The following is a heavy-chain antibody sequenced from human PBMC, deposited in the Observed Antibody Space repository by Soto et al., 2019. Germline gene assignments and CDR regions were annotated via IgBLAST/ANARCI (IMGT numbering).Heavy chain of an antibody. D-gene: IGHD2-21*01. CDR1: WKGISSYC. CDR2: ICDSGGCP. CDR3: STPCVGYVLNGSDS. V-gene: IGHV3-23*01. J-gene: IGHJ5*01. Sequence: PGRSLRLSRAASWKGISSYCMSWVSQSPGEGGELVAGICDSGGCPKYAAPVKCRFTISRDDSKNTVYLQMNSLSTEDKAVYYYSTPCVGYVLNGSDSGAQGSLVTDSA.